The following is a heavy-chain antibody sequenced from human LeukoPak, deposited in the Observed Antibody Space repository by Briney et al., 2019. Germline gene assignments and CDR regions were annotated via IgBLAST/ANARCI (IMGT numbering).Heavy chain of an antibody. CDR1: GYTLTDYY. V-gene: IGHV1-2*02. D-gene: IGHD2-2*01. J-gene: IGHJ4*02. CDR3: ARVLAYCSSTSCHDY. Sequence: ASVKVSCKASGYTLTDYYLHWVRQAPGQGLKWMGWINPNSGATHYAQSFQARVTMSRDTSIASSYMELTGLESDDTAVYYCARVLAYCSSTSCHDYWGQGTLVTVSS. CDR2: INPNSGAT.